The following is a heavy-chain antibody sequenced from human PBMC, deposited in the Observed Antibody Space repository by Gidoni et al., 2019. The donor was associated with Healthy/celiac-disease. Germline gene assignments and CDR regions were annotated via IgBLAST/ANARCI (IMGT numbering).Heavy chain of an antibody. CDR3: ARDSGHYDSSGYPDY. Sequence: LQLVQSGAEVKKPGASVKVSCKASGYTFTSYYMHWVRQAPGQGLEWMGIINPSGGSTSYAKKFQGRVTMTRDTSTSTVYMELSSLRSEDTAVYYCARDSGHYDSSGYPDYWGQGTLVTVSS. CDR2: INPSGGST. J-gene: IGHJ4*02. D-gene: IGHD3-22*01. V-gene: IGHV1-46*01. CDR1: GYTFTSYY.